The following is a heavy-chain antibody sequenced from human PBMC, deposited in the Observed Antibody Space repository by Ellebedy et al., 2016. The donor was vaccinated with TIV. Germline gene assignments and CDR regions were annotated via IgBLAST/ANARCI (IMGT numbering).Heavy chain of an antibody. CDR3: AKGRGGGSDSSAPRYYFDS. Sequence: GESLKISCVASGFTFSGYAMSWVRQAPGKGLEWVSHLSDSTYYADSVKGRFTISRDNSKNTLYLQMNSLRAEDTAVYYCAKGRGGGSDSSAPRYYFDSWGLGTLVTVSS. D-gene: IGHD6-19*01. V-gene: IGHV3-23*01. J-gene: IGHJ4*02. CDR1: GFTFSGYA. CDR2: LSDST.